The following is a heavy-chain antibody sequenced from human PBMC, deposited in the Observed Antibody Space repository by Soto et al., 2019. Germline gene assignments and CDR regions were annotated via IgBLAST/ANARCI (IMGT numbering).Heavy chain of an antibody. CDR1: GYTFTTYD. CDR2: INHYNGDT. D-gene: IGHD3-9*01. J-gene: IGHJ6*02. V-gene: IGHV1-18*01. Sequence: GASVKVSCKGSGYTFTTYDITWVRQAPGQGLEWMGWINHYNGDTNYAQKFWGRVTMTTDTSTSTAYMEVRSLTSDDTAVYYCARARFYDSLTGPKDYYYGMDVLGQGTTVAVSS. CDR3: ARARFYDSLTGPKDYYYGMDV.